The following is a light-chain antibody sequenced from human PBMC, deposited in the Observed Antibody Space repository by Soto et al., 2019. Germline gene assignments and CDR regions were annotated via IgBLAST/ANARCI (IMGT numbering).Light chain of an antibody. CDR3: CSYAGGYTYL. CDR2: GVV. Sequence: VGAYNYVSWYQQHPGRPPKLLIYGVVRWPSGVPDRFSGSKSGNTASLTISGLQAEDEADYFCCSYAGGYTYLFGTGTKVTVL. V-gene: IGLV2-11*03. J-gene: IGLJ1*01. CDR1: VGAYNY.